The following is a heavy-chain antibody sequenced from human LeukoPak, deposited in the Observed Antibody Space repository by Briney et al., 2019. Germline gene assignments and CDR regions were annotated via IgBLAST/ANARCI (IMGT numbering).Heavy chain of an antibody. J-gene: IGHJ4*02. CDR2: INHSGST. Sequence: PSETLSLTCAVYGGSFSGYYWSWLRQPPGKGLEWIGEINHSGSTNYNPSLKSRVTISVDTSKNQFSLKLSSVTAADTAVYYCARVPRAATVVTVGIDYWGQGTLVTVSS. CDR3: ARVPRAATVVTVGIDY. CDR1: GGSFSGYY. D-gene: IGHD4-23*01. V-gene: IGHV4-34*01.